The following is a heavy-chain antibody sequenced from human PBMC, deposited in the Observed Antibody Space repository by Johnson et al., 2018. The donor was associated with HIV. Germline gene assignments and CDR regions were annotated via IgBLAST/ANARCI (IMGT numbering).Heavy chain of an antibody. CDR1: GFTFSSFA. J-gene: IGHJ3*02. CDR3: AKSSSATYYGDAFDM. D-gene: IGHD3-10*01. Sequence: QVQLVESGGGVVQPGRSLRLSCAASGFTFSSFAMHWVRQAPGKGLEWVTFISFDGNNKYYGDSVKGRFTISRDNSKKTLSLQMNSLRHEDTAVYYCAKSSSATYYGDAFDMWGQGTMVTVSS. CDR2: ISFDGNNK. V-gene: IGHV3-30-3*02.